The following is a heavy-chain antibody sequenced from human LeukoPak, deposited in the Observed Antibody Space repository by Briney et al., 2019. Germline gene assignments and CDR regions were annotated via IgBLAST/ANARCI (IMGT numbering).Heavy chain of an antibody. V-gene: IGHV3-11*04. CDR3: ARGVNIVGSLEGYYFDY. CDR2: ISSTSSTR. Sequence: GGSLRLSCAASEFTFSDYYMSWVRQAPGKGLAWVSYISSTSSTRYYAASVKGRFTISRDNSKNTLYLQMNSLRAENTAVYYCARGVNIVGSLEGYYFDYWGQGSLVTVSS. J-gene: IGHJ4*02. D-gene: IGHD1-26*01. CDR1: EFTFSDYY.